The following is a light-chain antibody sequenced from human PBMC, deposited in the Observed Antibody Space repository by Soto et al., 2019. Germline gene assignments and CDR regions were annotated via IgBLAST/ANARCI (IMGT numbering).Light chain of an antibody. CDR3: QQYNNWPRT. Sequence: DIVLTQSPATLSLSPGERATLSCRASQGVGSYFAWYQQKPGQTPRLLISGASRRAAGIPDRFSGSGSGTDFTLTISRLESEDFAVYYCQQYNNWPRTFGQGTKVDIK. CDR1: QGVGSY. V-gene: IGKV3-11*01. J-gene: IGKJ1*01. CDR2: GAS.